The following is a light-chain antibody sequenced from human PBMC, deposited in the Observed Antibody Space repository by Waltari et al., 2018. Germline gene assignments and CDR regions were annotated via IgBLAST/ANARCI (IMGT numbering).Light chain of an antibody. CDR3: MQALQTPYT. Sequence: DFVMTQSPLSLPVTPGEPASISCRSSQSLLHSNGYNYLHWYLQKPGQSPQLLIYLGSNRASGVPDRFSGSGSGTDFTLKISRVEAEDVGVYYCMQALQTPYTFGQGTKLEIK. CDR2: LGS. J-gene: IGKJ2*01. V-gene: IGKV2-28*01. CDR1: QSLLHSNGYNY.